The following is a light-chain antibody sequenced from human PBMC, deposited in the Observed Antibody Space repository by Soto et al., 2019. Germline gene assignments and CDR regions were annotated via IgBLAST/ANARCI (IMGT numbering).Light chain of an antibody. J-gene: IGKJ1*01. Sequence: DIQMTKSPSSLSAYVGDRVTITCRASQSVSTYLNWYQQKPGKAPKLLIYDASSLQSGVPSRFSGSGSGTDFTLNISSLQPEDFATYYCQQSYSTPRTFGQVTKVDIK. V-gene: IGKV1-39*01. CDR1: QSVSTY. CDR3: QQSYSTPRT. CDR2: DAS.